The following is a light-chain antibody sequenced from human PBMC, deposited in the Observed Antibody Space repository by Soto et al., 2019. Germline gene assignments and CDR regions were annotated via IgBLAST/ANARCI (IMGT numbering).Light chain of an antibody. V-gene: IGLV2-8*01. J-gene: IGLJ1*01. CDR2: EVS. CDR3: SSYAGSNNLGV. Sequence: QSALTQPPSASGSPGQSVTISCTGTSSDVGGYNYVSWYQQHPGKAPKLMISEVSKRPSGVPDRFSGSKSGNTASLTVSGLQAEDEADYYCSSYAGSNNLGVFGTGTTLTVL. CDR1: SSDVGGYNY.